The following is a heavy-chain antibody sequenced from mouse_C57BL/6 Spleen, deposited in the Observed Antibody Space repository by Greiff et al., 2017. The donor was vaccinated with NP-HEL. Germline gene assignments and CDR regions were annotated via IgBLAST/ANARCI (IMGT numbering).Heavy chain of an antibody. D-gene: IGHD2-2*01. CDR3: SRWLRYFDV. V-gene: IGHV1-54*01. J-gene: IGHJ1*03. CDR2: INPGSGGT. CDR1: GYAFTNYL. Sequence: VQLQQSGAELVRPGTSVKVSCKASGYAFTNYLIEWVKQRPGQGLEWIGVINPGSGGTNYTEKFKGQATLTADKSSSTAYMHVSSLTSSDSAVYFCSRWLRYFDVWGTGTTVTVSS.